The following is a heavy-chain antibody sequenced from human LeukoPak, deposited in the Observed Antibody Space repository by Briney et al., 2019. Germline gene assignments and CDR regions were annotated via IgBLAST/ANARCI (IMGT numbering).Heavy chain of an antibody. J-gene: IGHJ6*03. Sequence: PSETLSLTCTVSGGSISSGSYYWSWIRQPAGKGLEWIGRIYISGRTNYNPSLTSRVTISVDTSKNQFSLKLSSVTAADTAVYYCARGRRYYDSSGPTMDVWGKGTTVTVSS. CDR1: GGSISSGSYY. CDR2: IYISGRT. D-gene: IGHD3-22*01. V-gene: IGHV4-61*02. CDR3: ARGRRYYDSSGPTMDV.